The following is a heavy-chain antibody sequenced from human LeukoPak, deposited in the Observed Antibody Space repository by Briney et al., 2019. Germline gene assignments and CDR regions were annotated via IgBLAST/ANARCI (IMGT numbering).Heavy chain of an antibody. CDR3: ARDSPTSPPAYYGMDV. CDR2: IYNRGTT. D-gene: IGHD2-2*01. J-gene: IGHJ6*02. Sequence: SETLTLTCTVSGGSIDNSHRTWIRQPPGKGLEWIGFIYNRGTTIYNPSLRSRLTISVDTSKNQLSLRLSSVTAADTAAYFCARDSPTSPPAYYGMDVWGRGTTVTVSS. V-gene: IGHV4-59*12. CDR1: GGSIDNSH.